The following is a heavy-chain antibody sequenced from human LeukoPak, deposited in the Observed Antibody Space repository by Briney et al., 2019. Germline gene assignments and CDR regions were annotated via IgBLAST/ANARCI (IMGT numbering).Heavy chain of an antibody. J-gene: IGHJ4*02. V-gene: IGHV4-34*01. CDR3: ARGWITFGGVITN. CDR2: INHSGTT. Sequence: SETLSLTCAVYGGSFSGYYWSWIRQPPGKGLEWIGEINHSGTTDYNPSLKSRVTISVDASKNQFSLKLSSVTAADTAVYYCARGWITFGGVITNWGQGTLVTVSS. CDR1: GGSFSGYY. D-gene: IGHD3-16*02.